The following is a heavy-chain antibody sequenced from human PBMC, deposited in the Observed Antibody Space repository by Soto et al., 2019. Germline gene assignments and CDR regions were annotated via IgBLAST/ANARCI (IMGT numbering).Heavy chain of an antibody. CDR1: GGSFSGYY. V-gene: IGHV4-34*01. J-gene: IGHJ3*01. Sequence: SETLSLTCAVYGGSFSGYYWSWIRQPPGKGLEWIGEINHSGSTNYNPSLKSRVTISVDTSKNQFSLKLSSVTAADTAVYYCARHNRIFGDAFDFWGQGTMVTVSS. D-gene: IGHD3-16*01. CDR3: ARHNRIFGDAFDF. CDR2: INHSGST.